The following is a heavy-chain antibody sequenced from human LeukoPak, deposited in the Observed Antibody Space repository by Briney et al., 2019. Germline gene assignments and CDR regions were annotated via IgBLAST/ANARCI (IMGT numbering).Heavy chain of an antibody. CDR1: GYTFTSYD. CDR2: MNPNSGNT. Sequence: GASVTVSCKASGYTFTSYDINWVRQATGQGLEWMGWMNPNSGNTGYAQKFQGRVTMTRNTSISTAYMELSSLRSEDTAVYYCVGYYGSGSYPRRYYYGMDVWGQGTTVTVSS. D-gene: IGHD3-10*01. J-gene: IGHJ6*02. V-gene: IGHV1-8*01. CDR3: VGYYGSGSYPRRYYYGMDV.